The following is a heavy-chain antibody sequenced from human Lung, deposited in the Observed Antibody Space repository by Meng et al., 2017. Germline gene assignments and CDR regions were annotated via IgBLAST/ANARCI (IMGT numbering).Heavy chain of an antibody. V-gene: IGHV4-4*02. CDR2: IFHSGST. CDR1: GGSITSSTW. D-gene: IGHD1-26*01. Sequence: QGQLQESGPGLVKPSGTLPLTCAVSGGSITSSTWWSWVRQTPGKGLEWFGEIFHSGSTNYNPPLESRVTISVDKSKNQFSLKVYSVTAADTATYYCARFDISSSGRGDYWGQGILVTVFS. CDR3: ARFDISSSGRGDY. J-gene: IGHJ4*02.